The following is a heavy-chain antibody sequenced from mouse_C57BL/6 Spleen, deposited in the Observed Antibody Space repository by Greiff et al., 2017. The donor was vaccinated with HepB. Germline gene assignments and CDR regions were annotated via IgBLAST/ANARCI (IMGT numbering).Heavy chain of an antibody. D-gene: IGHD3-1*01. CDR1: GYTFTSYN. V-gene: IGHV1-12*01. J-gene: IGHJ4*01. CDR2: IYPGNGDT. CDR3: ARSGYYYAMDY. Sequence: QVQLQQSGAELVRPGASVKMSCKASGYTFTSYNMPWVKQTPRQGLEWIGAIYPGNGDTSYNQKFKGKATLTVDKSSSTAYMQLSSLTSEDSAVYLCARSGYYYAMDYWGQGTSVTVSS.